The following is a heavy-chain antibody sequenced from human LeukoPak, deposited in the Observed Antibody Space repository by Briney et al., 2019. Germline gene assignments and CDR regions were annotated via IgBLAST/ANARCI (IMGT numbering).Heavy chain of an antibody. CDR2: IYHSGST. J-gene: IGHJ4*02. D-gene: IGHD2-15*01. Sequence: PSETLSLTCAVYGGSFSGYYWGWIRQPPGKGLEWIGSIYHSGSTYYNPSLKSRVTISVDTSKNQFSLKLSSVTAADTAVYYCARSGEYCSGGSCYEDPYFDYWGQGTLVTVSS. V-gene: IGHV4-38-2*01. CDR1: GGSFSGYY. CDR3: ARSGEYCSGGSCYEDPYFDY.